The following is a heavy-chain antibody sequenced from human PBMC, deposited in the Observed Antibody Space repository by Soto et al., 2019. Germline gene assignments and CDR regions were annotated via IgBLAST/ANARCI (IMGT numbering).Heavy chain of an antibody. CDR2: ISAYNGNT. CDR3: ARTIPYDSSGYLFDY. D-gene: IGHD3-22*01. J-gene: IGHJ4*02. V-gene: IGHV1-18*01. Sequence: ASVKVSCKASGYTFTSYGISWVRQAPGQGLEWMGWISAYNGNTNYAQKLQGRVTMTTDTSTSTAYMEPRSLRSDDTAVYYCARTIPYDSSGYLFDYWGQGTLVTAPQ. CDR1: GYTFTSYG.